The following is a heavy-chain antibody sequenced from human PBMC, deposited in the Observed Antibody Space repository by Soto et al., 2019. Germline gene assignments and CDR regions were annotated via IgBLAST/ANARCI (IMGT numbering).Heavy chain of an antibody. D-gene: IGHD5-12*01. Sequence: GESLKISCKGSGYSFTSYWIGWVRQMPGKGLEWMGIIYPGDSDTRYSPSFQGQVTISADKSISTAYLQWSSLKASDTALYYCARRGRYLKGYSCYYLDYWGQGTLVTVSS. V-gene: IGHV5-51*01. CDR3: ARRGRYLKGYSCYYLDY. CDR2: IYPGDSDT. CDR1: GYSFTSYW. J-gene: IGHJ4*02.